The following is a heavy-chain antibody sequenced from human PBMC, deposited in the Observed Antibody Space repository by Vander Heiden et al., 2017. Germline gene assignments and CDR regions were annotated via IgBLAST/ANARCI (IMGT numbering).Heavy chain of an antibody. V-gene: IGHV4-4*02. Sequence: QLPPRESGPGLVKPSRTLSLTAVVSGDSLTRRTWRSGVRQPPGKGLEWIGEIYHTGSTTYNPSLKSRVTMSVDKSKNQFSLNLRSVTAADTAVYYCVRGSGYFDYWGQGTLVTVSS. J-gene: IGHJ4*02. D-gene: IGHD3-10*01. CDR3: VRGSGYFDY. CDR2: IYHTGST. CDR1: GDSLTRRTW.